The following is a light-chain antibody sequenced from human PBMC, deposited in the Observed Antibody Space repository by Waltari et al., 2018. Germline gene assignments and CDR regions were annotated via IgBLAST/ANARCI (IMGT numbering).Light chain of an antibody. V-gene: IGKV4-1*01. CDR1: QRVLYSSHSKNY. J-gene: IGKJ4*01. CDR3: QQYFGLPLT. Sequence: DIVMTQSPDSLAVSLGERAITHCKSSQRVLYSSHSKNYLAWDQQKPGQPPKVLIYWASTRESGVPDRFSGSGSGTDFTLTISSLQAEDVAVYYCQQYFGLPLTFGGGTKLEIK. CDR2: WAS.